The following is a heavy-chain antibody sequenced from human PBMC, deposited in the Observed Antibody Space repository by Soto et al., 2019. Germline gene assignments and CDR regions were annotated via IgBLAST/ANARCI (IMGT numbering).Heavy chain of an antibody. D-gene: IGHD4-17*01. CDR1: GYTFTSYG. CDR2: ISAYNGNT. Sequence: QVQLVQSGAEVKKPGASVKVSCKASGYTFTSYGISWVRQAPGQGLEWMGWISAYNGNTNYAQKLQGRVTMTTDTSTSTAYVELRSLRSDDTAVYYCARLPTVTTYYYYDYVDVWGKGTTVTVSS. J-gene: IGHJ6*03. CDR3: ARLPTVTTYYYYDYVDV. V-gene: IGHV1-18*01.